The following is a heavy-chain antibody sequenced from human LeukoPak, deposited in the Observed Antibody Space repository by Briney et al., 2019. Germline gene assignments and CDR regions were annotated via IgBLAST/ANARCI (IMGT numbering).Heavy chain of an antibody. CDR3: ARLAYGSGRTLDDY. CDR1: GGSISSYY. V-gene: IGHV4-59*08. J-gene: IGHJ4*02. CDR2: IYYSGST. Sequence: PSETLSLTCTVSGGSISSYYWSWIRQPPGKGLEWIGYIYYSGSTNYNPSLKSRVTISVDTSKNQFSLKLSSVTAADTAVYYFARLAYGSGRTLDDYWGQGTLVTVSS. D-gene: IGHD3-10*01.